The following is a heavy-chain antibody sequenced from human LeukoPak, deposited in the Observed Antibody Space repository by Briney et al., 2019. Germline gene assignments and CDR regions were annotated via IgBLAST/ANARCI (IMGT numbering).Heavy chain of an antibody. CDR1: GGTFISYA. CDR3: ARDREATLGY. Sequence: ASVNVSCKASGGTFISYAISWVRQAPGQGLEWMGRIIPIFGTANYAQKFQGRVTITTDESTSTAYMELSSLRSDDTAVYYCARDREATLGYWGQGTLVTVSS. V-gene: IGHV1-69*05. J-gene: IGHJ4*02. D-gene: IGHD5-12*01. CDR2: IIPIFGTA.